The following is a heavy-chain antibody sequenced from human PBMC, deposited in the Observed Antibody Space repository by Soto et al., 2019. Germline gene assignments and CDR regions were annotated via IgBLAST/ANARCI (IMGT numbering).Heavy chain of an antibody. CDR2: ISAYNGNT. D-gene: IGHD3-10*01. Sequence: ASVKVSCKASGYPFTSYVISWVRQAPGQGLEWMGWISAYNGNTNYAQKLQGRVTMTTDTSTSTAYMELRSLRSDDTAVYYCARDLLWFGAFDIWGQGTMVTVSS. CDR1: GYPFTSYV. V-gene: IGHV1-18*01. CDR3: ARDLLWFGAFDI. J-gene: IGHJ3*02.